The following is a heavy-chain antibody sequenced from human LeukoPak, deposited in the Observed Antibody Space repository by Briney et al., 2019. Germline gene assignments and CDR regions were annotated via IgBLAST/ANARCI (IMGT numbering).Heavy chain of an antibody. D-gene: IGHD5-18*01. V-gene: IGHV3-30-3*01. CDR1: GFTFSSYA. CDR3: ASTHLSSDTDMVPLGY. CDR2: ISYDGSNK. Sequence: GGSLRLSCAASGFTFSSYAMHWVRQAPGKGLEWVAVISYDGSNKYYADSVKGRFTISRDNSKNALYLQMNSLRAEDTAVYYCASTHLSSDTDMVPLGYWGQGTLVTVSS. J-gene: IGHJ4*02.